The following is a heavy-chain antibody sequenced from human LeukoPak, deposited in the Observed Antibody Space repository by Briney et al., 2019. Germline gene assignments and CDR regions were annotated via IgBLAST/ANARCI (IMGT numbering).Heavy chain of an antibody. V-gene: IGHV3-74*01. CDR3: ARGGPIDY. CDR1: GFTFSRNW. CDR2: INSDGSTT. Sequence: PGGSLRLSCAASGFTFSRNWMYWVRQAPGKGLVWVSRINSDGSTTSYVDSVKGRFNISRDNAKSTLYLQMNSLRAEDTAVYYCARGGPIDYWGQGTLVTVSS. J-gene: IGHJ4*02.